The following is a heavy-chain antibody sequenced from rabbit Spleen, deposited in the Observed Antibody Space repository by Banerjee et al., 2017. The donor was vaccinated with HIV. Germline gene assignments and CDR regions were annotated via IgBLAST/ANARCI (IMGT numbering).Heavy chain of an antibody. J-gene: IGHJ4*01. CDR1: GVSFSGDSY. D-gene: IGHD8-1*01. CDR2: IDTGSSGFT. CDR3: ARDAGRGDYIDGVFNL. V-gene: IGHV1S40*01. Sequence: QSLEESGGDLVKPGASLTLTCIASGVSFSGDSYMCWVRQAPGKGLEWIACIDTGSSGFTYYANWAKGRFPISKTSSTTVTLQMTSLTVADTATYFCARDAGRGDYIDGVFNLWGPGTLVTVS.